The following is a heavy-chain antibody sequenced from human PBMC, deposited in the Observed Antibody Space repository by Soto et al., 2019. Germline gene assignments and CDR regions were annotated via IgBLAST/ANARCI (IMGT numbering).Heavy chain of an antibody. Sequence: GWSLRLSCAASGFTFSSYSMNWVRQAPGKGLEWVSSISSSSSYIYYADSVKGRFTISRDNAKNSLYLQMNSLRAEDTAVYYCARVPPTRTYYFDYWGQGTLVTVSS. CDR1: GFTFSSYS. J-gene: IGHJ4*02. D-gene: IGHD4-17*01. CDR3: ARVPPTRTYYFDY. CDR2: ISSSSSYI. V-gene: IGHV3-21*01.